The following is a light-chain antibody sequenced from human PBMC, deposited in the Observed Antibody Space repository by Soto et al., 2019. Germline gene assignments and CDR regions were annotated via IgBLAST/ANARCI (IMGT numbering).Light chain of an antibody. V-gene: IGKV2-28*01. J-gene: IGKJ1*01. CDR1: QSLLHSNGYTY. CDR2: LGS. Sequence: DIVMTQSPLSLPVTPGEPASISCRSSQSLLHSNGYTYLDWYLQKPGQSPHLLIYLGSNRASGVPDRFSGSGSGTEFTLKISRVEAEDVGVYYCMQALQTPPTFGQGTKLEIK. CDR3: MQALQTPPT.